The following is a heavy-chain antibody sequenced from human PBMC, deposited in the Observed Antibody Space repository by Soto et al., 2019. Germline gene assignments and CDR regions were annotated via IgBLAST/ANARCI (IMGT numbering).Heavy chain of an antibody. J-gene: IGHJ6*02. CDR3: ARSRRGAYSSGWYSPSGYYNYGIDV. CDR2: IYPGDSDT. Sequence: GESLKISCKGIGYIFTTYWIGWVRQMPGKGLEWMGIIYPGDSDTKYSPSLQGQVTISADTSISTAYLQWTSLKASDTAMYYCARSRRGAYSSGWYSPSGYYNYGIDVWGQGTKVTVSS. D-gene: IGHD6-19*01. CDR1: GYIFTTYW. V-gene: IGHV5-51*01.